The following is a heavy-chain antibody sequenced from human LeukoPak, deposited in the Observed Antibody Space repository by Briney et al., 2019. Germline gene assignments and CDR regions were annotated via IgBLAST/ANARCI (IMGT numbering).Heavy chain of an antibody. CDR2: IYPGDSDT. V-gene: IGHV5-51*01. Sequence: GESLKISCKGSGYSFTSYWIGWVRQMPGKGLEWVGIIYPGDSDTRYSPSFQGQVTISADKSISTAYLQWSSLKASDTAMYYCARTGRDYYGSGSYYYWFDPWGQGTLVTVSS. CDR3: ARTGRDYYGSGSYYYWFDP. J-gene: IGHJ5*02. D-gene: IGHD3-10*01. CDR1: GYSFTSYW.